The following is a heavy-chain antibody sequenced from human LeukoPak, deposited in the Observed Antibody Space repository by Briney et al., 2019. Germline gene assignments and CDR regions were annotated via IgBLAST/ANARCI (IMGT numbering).Heavy chain of an antibody. CDR1: GFTFSREA. CDR2: INSNGGRT. J-gene: IGHJ5*02. CDR3: ATVPGDYFWFDP. Sequence: GGSLRLSCAASGFTFSREAMSWVRQAPGKGLDWVSGINSNGGRTYYADSVKGRFTISRDNPKNTLYLQMNSLRAEDTAVYYCATVPGDYFWFDPWGLGTLVTVSS. V-gene: IGHV3-23*01. D-gene: IGHD3-16*01.